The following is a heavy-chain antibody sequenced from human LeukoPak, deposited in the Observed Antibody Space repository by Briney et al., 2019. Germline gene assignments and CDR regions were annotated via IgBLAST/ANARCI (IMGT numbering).Heavy chain of an antibody. CDR2: ISGSGGST. J-gene: IGHJ4*02. CDR3: AKDSVLGIAVAEFDY. Sequence: PGGSLRLSCAASGFTFGNYAMTWVRQAPGKGLEWVSAISGSGGSTYYADSVKGRFTISRDNSKNTLYLQMNSLRAEDTAVYYCAKDSVLGIAVAEFDYWGQGTLVTVSS. D-gene: IGHD6-19*01. V-gene: IGHV3-23*01. CDR1: GFTFGNYA.